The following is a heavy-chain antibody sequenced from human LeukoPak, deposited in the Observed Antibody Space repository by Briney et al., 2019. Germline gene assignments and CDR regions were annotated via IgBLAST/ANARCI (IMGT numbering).Heavy chain of an antibody. CDR2: ISYGGSNK. J-gene: IGHJ3*02. Sequence: PGRSLRLSCAASGFPFSSHGMHWVRQAPGKGLEWVAIISYGGSNKYYADSVKGRFTLSRDNSKNTMYLEMDSLRDEDTALYYCARERAYGSGKMAAYDIWGQGTKVTVSS. CDR3: ARERAYGSGKMAAYDI. CDR1: GFPFSSHG. D-gene: IGHD3-10*01. V-gene: IGHV3-30*03.